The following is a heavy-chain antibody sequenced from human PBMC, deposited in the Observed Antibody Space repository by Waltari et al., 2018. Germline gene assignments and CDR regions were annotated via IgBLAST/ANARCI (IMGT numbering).Heavy chain of an antibody. CDR3: ARGGPYSSSWYGAFDI. D-gene: IGHD6-13*01. CDR2: IYYSGST. V-gene: IGHV4-59*01. CDR1: GGSISSYY. J-gene: IGHJ3*02. Sequence: QEQLQESGPGLVKPSETLSLTCTVSGGSISSYYWSWIRQPPGKGLEWIGYIYYSGSTNYNPSLKSRVTISVDTSKNQFSLKLSSVTAADTAVYYCARGGPYSSSWYGAFDIWGQGTMVTVSS.